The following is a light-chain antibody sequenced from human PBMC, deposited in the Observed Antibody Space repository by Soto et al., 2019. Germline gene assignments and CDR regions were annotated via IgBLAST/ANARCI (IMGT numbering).Light chain of an antibody. CDR3: SSYSGTNNLV. Sequence: QSALTQSPSASGSPGQSVTISCTGTSSDVGGYKYVSWYQQHPGKAPKLIISEVSKRPSGVPDRISGSKSGNTASLTVSGLQAEDEAYYYCSSYSGTNNLVFGGGTKLTVL. CDR1: SSDVGGYKY. CDR2: EVS. J-gene: IGLJ2*01. V-gene: IGLV2-8*01.